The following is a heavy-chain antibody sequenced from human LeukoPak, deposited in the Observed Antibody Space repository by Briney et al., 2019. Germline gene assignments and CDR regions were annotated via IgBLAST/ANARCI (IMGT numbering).Heavy chain of an antibody. CDR2: ISSSSSYI. Sequence: PGGSLRLSCAASGFTFSSYSMNWVRQAPGKGLEWVSSISSSSSYIYYADSVKGRFTISRDNAKNSLYLQMNSLRAEDTAVYYCARDRDQYYDFWSGYYTFDYWGQGTLVTVSS. CDR3: ARDRDQYYDFWSGYYTFDY. CDR1: GFTFSSYS. J-gene: IGHJ4*02. D-gene: IGHD3-3*01. V-gene: IGHV3-21*01.